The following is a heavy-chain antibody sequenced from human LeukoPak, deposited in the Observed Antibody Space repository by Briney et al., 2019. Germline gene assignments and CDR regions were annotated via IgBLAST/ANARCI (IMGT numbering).Heavy chain of an antibody. Sequence: GGSLRLSXATSGFTFNLAWMSWVRQAPGKGLEWVGRIKRNTQGATTDYAAAVKGRFTISRDDSKNTLYLQINSLEIEDTGVYYCTTHPGYESYWGQGTLVTVSS. CDR2: IKRNTQGATT. V-gene: IGHV3-15*01. CDR1: GFTFNLAW. D-gene: IGHD2-15*01. J-gene: IGHJ4*02. CDR3: TTHPGYESY.